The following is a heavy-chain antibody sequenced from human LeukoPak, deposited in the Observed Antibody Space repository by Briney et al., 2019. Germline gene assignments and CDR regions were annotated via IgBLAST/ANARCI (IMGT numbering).Heavy chain of an antibody. D-gene: IGHD6-19*01. CDR3: AKDHLLYSSGLDAFDI. J-gene: IGHJ3*02. CDR1: GFTLSSYG. V-gene: IGHV3-30*02. CDR2: IRYDGSNK. Sequence: GGSLRLSCAASGFTLSSYGMHWVRQAPGKGLEGVAFIRYDGSNKYYADSVKGRFTISRDNSKNTLYLQMNSLRAEDTAVYYCAKDHLLYSSGLDAFDIWGQGTMVTVSS.